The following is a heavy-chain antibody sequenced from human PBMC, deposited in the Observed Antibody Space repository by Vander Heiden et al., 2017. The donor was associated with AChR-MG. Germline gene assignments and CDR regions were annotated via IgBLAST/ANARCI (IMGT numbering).Heavy chain of an antibody. CDR2: IKEDGSEK. CDR3: ARELTSIAARIWSGYAFDC. D-gene: IGHD3-3*01. Sequence: EVQLVESGGGLVQPGGSLRLSCAAAGFTFSNYWMSWVRQAPGKGLEWVANIKEDGSEKYYVDSVKGRFTIVRDNDKNSLFLQIRSLTVEDTAVYYCARELTSIAARIWSGYAFDCWGQGTPVTVSS. CDR1: GFTFSNYW. V-gene: IGHV3-7*01. J-gene: IGHJ4*02.